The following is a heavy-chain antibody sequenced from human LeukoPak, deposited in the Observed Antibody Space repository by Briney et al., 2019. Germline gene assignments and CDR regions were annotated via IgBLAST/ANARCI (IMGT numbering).Heavy chain of an antibody. CDR2: IYYSGHT. CDR1: GGSINSLY. D-gene: IGHD3-3*01. V-gene: IGHV4-59*11. J-gene: IGHJ5*02. Sequence: SETLSLTCSVSGGSINSLYWSWIRQTPGKGLESIGYIYYSGHTNSNPSLRSRVTISIDTSRTQFSLNLTSVSAADTAVYYCASGGFWSGYFTWGQGILVTVSS. CDR3: ASGGFWSGYFT.